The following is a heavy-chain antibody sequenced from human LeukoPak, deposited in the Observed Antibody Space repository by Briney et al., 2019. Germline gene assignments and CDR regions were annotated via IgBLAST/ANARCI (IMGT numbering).Heavy chain of an antibody. CDR1: GLAFSSYA. CDR2: ISVASNT. D-gene: IGHD3-3*01. Sequence: GGSLRLSCAASGLAFSSYAMSWVRQAPGKGLEWVSTISVASNTFYAASVKGRLTISRDNSRNTVHLQITSMRTDDRAVYYCPDCGVSGVRNNFYWGQGTLVTVS. V-gene: IGHV3-23*01. CDR3: PDCGVSGVRNNFY. J-gene: IGHJ4*02.